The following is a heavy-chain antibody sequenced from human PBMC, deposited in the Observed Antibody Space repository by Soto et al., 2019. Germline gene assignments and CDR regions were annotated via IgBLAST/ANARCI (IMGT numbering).Heavy chain of an antibody. D-gene: IGHD4-17*01. Sequence: SETLSLTCTVSGGTISNYYWSWIRQPPGKGLEWMGYMYYSGSTKYNPSLKSRVTISVGTSNNQFFLKLNSVTAADTAVYFCTGVGGYYGDYPNFDYWGRGTLVTVSS. V-gene: IGHV4-59*01. CDR3: TGVGGYYGDYPNFDY. CDR2: MYYSGST. J-gene: IGHJ4*02. CDR1: GGTISNYY.